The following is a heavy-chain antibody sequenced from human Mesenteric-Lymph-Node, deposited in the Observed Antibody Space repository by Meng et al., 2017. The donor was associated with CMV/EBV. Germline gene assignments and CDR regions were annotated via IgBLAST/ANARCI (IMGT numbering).Heavy chain of an antibody. CDR2: INPNSGGP. CDR3: ARDANGYYGMDV. CDR1: GYTFTGYF. Sequence: ASVKVSCKASGYTFTGYFMHWVRQAPGQGLEWMGWINPNSGGPNYAQKFQGRVTMTRDTSISTGYMELSRLRSDDTAVYYCARDANGYYGMDVWGQGTTVTVS. D-gene: IGHD4/OR15-4a*01. V-gene: IGHV1-2*02. J-gene: IGHJ6*02.